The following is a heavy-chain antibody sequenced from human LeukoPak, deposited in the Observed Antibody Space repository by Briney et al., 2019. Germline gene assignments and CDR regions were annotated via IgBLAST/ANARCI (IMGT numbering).Heavy chain of an antibody. CDR2: ISSSGSKI. CDR1: GFTFSSYE. J-gene: IGHJ3*02. CDR3: ARLVLVGVDAFDI. V-gene: IGHV3-48*03. D-gene: IGHD6-6*01. Sequence: GGSLRLSCAVSGFTFSSYEMNWARQAPGKGLEWVAYISSSGSKIYYADSAKGRFTISRDNAKNSLYLQMNSLRAEDTAVYYCARLVLVGVDAFDIWGNGTMVAVSS.